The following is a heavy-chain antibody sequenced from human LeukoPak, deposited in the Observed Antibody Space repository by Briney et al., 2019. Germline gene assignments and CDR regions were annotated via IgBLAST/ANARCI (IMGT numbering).Heavy chain of an antibody. J-gene: IGHJ4*02. CDR1: GGSISSYY. D-gene: IGHD6-13*01. CDR2: IYYSGST. V-gene: IGHV4-59*08. Sequence: SETLSLTFTVSGGSISSYYWSWIRQPPGKGLEWIGYIYYSGSTNYNPSLKSRVTISVDTSKNQFSLKLSSVTAADTAVYYCARIESWYSPFDYWGQGTLVTVSS. CDR3: ARIESWYSPFDY.